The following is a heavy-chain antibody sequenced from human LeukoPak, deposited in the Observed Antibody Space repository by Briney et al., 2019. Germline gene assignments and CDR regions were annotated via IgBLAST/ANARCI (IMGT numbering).Heavy chain of an antibody. Sequence: GGSLRLSCAASGFTFSSYWMSWVRQAPGKGLEWVANIKQDGSEKYYVDSVKGRFTISRDNAKNSLYLQMNSLRAEDTAVYYCARSSSGYYLTGYFDYWGQGTLVTVSS. V-gene: IGHV3-7*01. CDR3: ARSSSGYYLTGYFDY. J-gene: IGHJ4*02. CDR2: IKQDGSEK. CDR1: GFTFSSYW. D-gene: IGHD3-22*01.